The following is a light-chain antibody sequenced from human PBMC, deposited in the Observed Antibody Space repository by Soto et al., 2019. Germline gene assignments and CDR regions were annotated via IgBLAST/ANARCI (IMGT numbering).Light chain of an antibody. CDR1: QTGSSN. V-gene: IGKV3-15*01. J-gene: IGKJ3*01. CDR2: GAS. Sequence: EIVMTQSPATLSVSPGERATLSCRASQTGSSNLAWYQQKPGQAPRLLIHGASTRAAGIPARFSGSESGTEFTLTISSLQSENVAVYYCQQYNDWPPFTVGPGTRVDIK. CDR3: QQYNDWPPFT.